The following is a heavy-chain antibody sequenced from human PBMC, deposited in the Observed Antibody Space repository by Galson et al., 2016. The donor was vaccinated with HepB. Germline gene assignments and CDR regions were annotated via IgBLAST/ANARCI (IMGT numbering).Heavy chain of an antibody. CDR3: ARAYCSDGSCYNAFDS. CDR1: DFSVTTRGVR. D-gene: IGHD2-15*01. Sequence: VKPTQTLTLTCTFSDFSVTTRGVRVNWIRQPPGKALEWLARIDWDGDKFYSTSLKTRLTISKDTSKNQVVLAMTNMDPVDTATYYCARAYCSDGSCYNAFDSWGQGTLVTVSS. V-gene: IGHV2-70*04. CDR2: IDWDGDK. J-gene: IGHJ4*02.